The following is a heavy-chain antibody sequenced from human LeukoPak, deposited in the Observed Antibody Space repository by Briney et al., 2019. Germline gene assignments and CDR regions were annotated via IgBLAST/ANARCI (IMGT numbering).Heavy chain of an antibody. D-gene: IGHD3-16*02. Sequence: GGSLRLSCAASGFTFSSYEMNWVRQAPGKGLEWVSYISSSGSTIYYADSVKGRFTISRDNAKNSLYLQMNSLRAEDTAVYYCARSMVTFGGVIVPFDYWGQGTLVTVSS. CDR1: GFTFSSYE. J-gene: IGHJ4*02. CDR3: ARSMVTFGGVIVPFDY. V-gene: IGHV3-48*03. CDR2: ISSSGSTI.